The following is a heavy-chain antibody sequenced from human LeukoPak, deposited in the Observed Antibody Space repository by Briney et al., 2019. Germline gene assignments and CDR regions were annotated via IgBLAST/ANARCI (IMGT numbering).Heavy chain of an antibody. CDR1: GFTFSTYG. J-gene: IGHJ4*02. CDR3: ARDLSPVVRASPMGY. CDR2: ITYDGYYK. V-gene: IGHV3-30*03. D-gene: IGHD3-10*01. Sequence: GRSPRLSCEASGFTFSTYGMHWVRQAPGKGLEWVALITYDGYYKYYSDSVKGRFTISSDTSKNTLYLQMNSLRAEDTAVYYCARDLSPVVRASPMGYWGQGTLVTVSS.